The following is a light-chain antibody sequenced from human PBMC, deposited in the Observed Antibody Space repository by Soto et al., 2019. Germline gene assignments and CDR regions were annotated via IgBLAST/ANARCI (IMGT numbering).Light chain of an antibody. CDR1: QNVTTS. CDR3: QHYNSYSEA. CDR2: DVS. J-gene: IGKJ1*01. Sequence: EIQMTQSPSTLSRSVGDRVTITCRASQNVTTSMAWYQHKPGRAHKXLIFDVSNLESGVPSRFSGSGSGTALTITLSSLQPDDFATYYCQHYNSYSEAFGQGTKVDIK. V-gene: IGKV1-5*01.